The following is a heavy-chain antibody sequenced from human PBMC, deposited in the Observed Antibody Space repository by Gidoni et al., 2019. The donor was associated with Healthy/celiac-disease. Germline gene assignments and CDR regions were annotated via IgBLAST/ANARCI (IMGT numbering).Heavy chain of an antibody. D-gene: IGHD3-16*01. J-gene: IGHJ6*02. CDR1: GGSFSGYY. CDR2: INHSGST. CDR3: ASLLPGGSSPGYYYGMDV. Sequence: QVQLQQWGAGLLKPSETLSLTCAVYGGSFSGYYWSWIRQPPGKGLEWIGEINHSGSTNYNPSLKSRVTISVDTSKNQFSLKLSSVTAADTAVYYCASLLPGGSSPGYYYGMDVWGQGTTVTVSS. V-gene: IGHV4-34*01.